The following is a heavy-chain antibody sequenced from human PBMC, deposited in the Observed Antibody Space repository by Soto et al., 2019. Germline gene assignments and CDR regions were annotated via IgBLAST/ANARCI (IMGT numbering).Heavy chain of an antibody. J-gene: IGHJ6*02. CDR3: ARVCGGECHNGMDV. CDR1: GGSIRSGGYY. Sequence: QVQLQESGPGLVKPSQTLSLTCTVSGGSIRSGGYYWSWIRQHPGKGLEWIGYIYYSGSTYYNPSLKRRVTITVDTSKNQFSLKLSSVTAADTAVYYCARVCGGECHNGMDVWGQGTPVTVSS. CDR2: IYYSGST. V-gene: IGHV4-31*03. D-gene: IGHD2-21*01.